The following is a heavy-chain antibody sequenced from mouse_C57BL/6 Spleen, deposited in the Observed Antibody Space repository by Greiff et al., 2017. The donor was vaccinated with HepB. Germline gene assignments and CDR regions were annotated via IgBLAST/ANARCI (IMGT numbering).Heavy chain of an antibody. CDR1: GYTFTSYW. Sequence: QVQLQQPGAELVMPGASVKLSCKASGYTFTSYWMHWVKQRPGQGLEWIGEIDPSDSYTNYNQKFKGKSTLTVDKSSRTAYMQLSSLTSEDSAVYYCARSGTPARFDYWGQGTTLTVSS. CDR3: ARSGTPARFDY. J-gene: IGHJ2*01. D-gene: IGHD2-14*01. CDR2: IDPSDSYT. V-gene: IGHV1-69*01.